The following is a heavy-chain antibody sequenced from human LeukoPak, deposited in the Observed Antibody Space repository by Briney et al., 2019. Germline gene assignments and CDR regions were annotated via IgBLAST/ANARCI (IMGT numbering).Heavy chain of an antibody. CDR3: AREDSSGYLGY. CDR1: DGSVSSNIYY. V-gene: IGHV4-61*01. J-gene: IGHJ4*02. Sequence: SETLSLTCTVSDGSVSSNIYYWNWIRQPPGKGLEWTGYIYYSGSTNYNPSLKSRVTISVDTSKNQFSLKLTSLTAADTAVYYCAREDSSGYLGYWGQGTLVTVSS. D-gene: IGHD3-22*01. CDR2: IYYSGST.